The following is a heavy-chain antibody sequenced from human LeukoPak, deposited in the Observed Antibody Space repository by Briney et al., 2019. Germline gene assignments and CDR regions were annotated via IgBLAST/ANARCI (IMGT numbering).Heavy chain of an antibody. V-gene: IGHV4-61*08. J-gene: IGHJ4*02. D-gene: IGHD3-22*01. CDR1: GGSISSGGYS. CDR3: ARVPYYDSSGYYPFDY. Sequence: SETLSLTCAVSGGSISSGGYSWSWIRQPPGKGLEWIGYIYYSGSTNYNPSLKSRVTISVDTSKNQFSLKLSSVTAADTAVYYCARVPYYDSSGYYPFDYWGQGTLVTVSS. CDR2: IYYSGST.